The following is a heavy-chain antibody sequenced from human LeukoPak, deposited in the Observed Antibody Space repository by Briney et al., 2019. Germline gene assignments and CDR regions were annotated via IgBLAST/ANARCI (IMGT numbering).Heavy chain of an antibody. CDR2: INHSGST. CDR1: GGSFSGYY. D-gene: IGHD3-22*01. J-gene: IGHJ6*02. Sequence: SETLSLTCAVYGGSFSGYYWSWIRQPPGKGLEWIGEINHSGSTNYNPSLKSRVTISVDTSKNQFSLKLSSVTAADTAVYYCARERITMIVVVTPSATRYGMDVWGQGTTVTVSS. CDR3: ARERITMIVVVTPSATRYGMDV. V-gene: IGHV4-34*01.